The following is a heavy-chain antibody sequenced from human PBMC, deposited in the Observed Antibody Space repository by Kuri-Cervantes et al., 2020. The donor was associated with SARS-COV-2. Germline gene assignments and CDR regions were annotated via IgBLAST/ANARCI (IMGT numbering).Heavy chain of an antibody. J-gene: IGHJ5*02. CDR1: GGSVSSGSYY. Sequence: SETLSLTCTVSGGSVSSGSYYWSWIRQPPGKGLEWIGYIYYSGGTNYNPSLKSRVTISVDTSKNQFSLKLSSVTAADTAVYYCARGSSGNIVVVVAAYNWFDPWGQGTLVTVSS. CDR3: ARGSSGNIVVVVAAYNWFDP. V-gene: IGHV4-61*01. CDR2: IYYSGGT. D-gene: IGHD2-15*01.